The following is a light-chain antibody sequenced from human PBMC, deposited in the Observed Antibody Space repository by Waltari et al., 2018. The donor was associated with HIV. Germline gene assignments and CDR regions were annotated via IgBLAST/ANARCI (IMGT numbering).Light chain of an antibody. CDR3: NSRGSSGTSYV. J-gene: IGLJ1*01. Sequence: SSDLTQDPAVSVALGETVRITCRGDTLRNYYAAWYQQKPGQAPILVIYDSSSWHSGIPDRFSGSTSGTTASVTITGAQAEDEADYYCNSRGSSGTSYVFGPGTYVTVL. CDR2: DSS. V-gene: IGLV3-19*01. CDR1: TLRNYY.